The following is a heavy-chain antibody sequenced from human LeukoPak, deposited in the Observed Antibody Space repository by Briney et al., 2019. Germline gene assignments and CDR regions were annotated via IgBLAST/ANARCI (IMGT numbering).Heavy chain of an antibody. CDR2: INSDGSST. CDR3: AREGANYGSGTYYDF. Sequence: GGSLRLSCAASGXTFSSYWMHWVRQAPGKGLVWVSRINSDGSSTSYADSVKGRFTISRDNAKNTLYLQMNSLRAEDTAVYYCAREGANYGSGTYYDFWGQGTLVTVSS. V-gene: IGHV3-74*01. CDR1: GXTFSSYW. J-gene: IGHJ4*02. D-gene: IGHD3-10*01.